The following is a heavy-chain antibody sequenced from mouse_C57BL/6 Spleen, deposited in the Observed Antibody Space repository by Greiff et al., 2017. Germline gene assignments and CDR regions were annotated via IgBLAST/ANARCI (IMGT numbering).Heavy chain of an antibody. CDR2: ISNLAYSI. Sequence: EVKVEESGGGLVQPGGSLKLSCAASGFTFSDYGMAWVRQAPRKGPEWVAFISNLAYSIYYADTVTGRFTISRENAKNTLYLEMSSRRSEDTAMYYCARHWRDAFYAMDYWGQGTSVTVSS. CDR3: ARHWRDAFYAMDY. CDR1: GFTFSDYG. V-gene: IGHV5-15*04. J-gene: IGHJ4*01.